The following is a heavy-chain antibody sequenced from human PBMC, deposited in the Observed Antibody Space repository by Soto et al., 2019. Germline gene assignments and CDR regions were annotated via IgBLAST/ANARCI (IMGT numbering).Heavy chain of an antibody. CDR3: ARARSPNSGPRYDWFDP. D-gene: IGHD6-25*01. V-gene: IGHV3-21*01. Sequence: EVQLVESGGGLVKPGGSLRLSCAASGFTFSSYSMNWVRQAPGKGLEWVSYISSSSSYIYYADSVKGRFTISRDNAKNSMYLQMNSLRTEDTAVYYCARARSPNSGPRYDWFDPWGQGTLVTVSS. CDR1: GFTFSSYS. CDR2: ISSSSSYI. J-gene: IGHJ5*02.